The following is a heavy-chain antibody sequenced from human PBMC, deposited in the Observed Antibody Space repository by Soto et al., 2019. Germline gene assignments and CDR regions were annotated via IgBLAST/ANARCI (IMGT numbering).Heavy chain of an antibody. CDR1: GFTVSSNY. J-gene: IGHJ4*02. V-gene: IGHV3-53*01. CDR2: IYSGGST. D-gene: IGHD6-6*01. CDR3: ERSGSSSWDDWYYFAY. Sequence: EVQLVESGGGLIQPGGSLRLSCAASGFTVSSNYMSWVRQAPGKGLEWVSVIYSGGSTYYADSVKGRFTISRDNSKNSLDLQMNSLRAEDTAVYYCERSGSSSWDDWYYFAYWGQGTLVTVSS.